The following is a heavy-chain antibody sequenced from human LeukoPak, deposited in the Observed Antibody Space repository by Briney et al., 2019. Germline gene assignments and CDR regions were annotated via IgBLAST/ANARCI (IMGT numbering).Heavy chain of an antibody. CDR2: IYYSKST. CDR1: GRSIKSYY. D-gene: IGHD6-13*01. Sequence: PSETLSLTCTVSGRSIKSYYWSWIRQPPGKGLEWIGQIYYSKSTNYNPSLKSRVTIPLDTSENQFSLKLNSVTAADTAVYYCARAMGGAGTVTDYWGQGTLVTVSS. CDR3: ARAMGGAGTVTDY. J-gene: IGHJ4*02. V-gene: IGHV4-59*01.